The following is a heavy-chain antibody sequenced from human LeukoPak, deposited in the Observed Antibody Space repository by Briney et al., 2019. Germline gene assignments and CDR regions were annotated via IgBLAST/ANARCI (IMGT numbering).Heavy chain of an antibody. Sequence: SETLSLTCTISGGSISSYFWSWIRQPPGKGLEWIGYIYYTGSTNYNPSLKSRVIISLDTSKDQFSLKLSSVTAADTAVYYCARTLSRWDPFDYWGQGTLVTVSS. CDR3: ARTLSRWDPFDY. CDR2: IYYTGST. J-gene: IGHJ4*02. D-gene: IGHD1-26*01. V-gene: IGHV4-59*01. CDR1: GGSISSYF.